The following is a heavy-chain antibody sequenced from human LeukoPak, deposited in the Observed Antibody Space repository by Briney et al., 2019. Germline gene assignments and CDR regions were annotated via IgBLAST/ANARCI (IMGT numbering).Heavy chain of an antibody. CDR1: GGSFSSSSAY. D-gene: IGHD5-18*01. Sequence: SETLSLTCTVSGGSFSSSSAYWGCIRQPTGQGLEGKGSLYYRKNTYYDPSLKSPVTISADTSKNQFSLALGSGRSTDAAVYYCASPRGFSYCYFYYWGQGTLVTVSS. CDR3: ASPRGFSYCYFYY. J-gene: IGHJ4*02. V-gene: IGHV4-39*01. CDR2: LYYRKNT.